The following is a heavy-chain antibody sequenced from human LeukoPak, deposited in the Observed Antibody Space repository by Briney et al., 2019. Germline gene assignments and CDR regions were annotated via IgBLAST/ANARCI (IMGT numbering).Heavy chain of an antibody. CDR2: IIPILGIA. CDR3: ARSTAAWGGSYYFDY. D-gene: IGHD1-26*01. J-gene: IGHJ4*02. Sequence: GASVKVSCKASGGTFSSYTISWVRQAPGQGLEWMGRIIPILGIANYAQKFQGRVTITADKSTSTAYMELSSLRSEDTAVYYCARSTAAWGGSYYFDYWGQGTLVTVSS. V-gene: IGHV1-69*02. CDR1: GGTFSSYT.